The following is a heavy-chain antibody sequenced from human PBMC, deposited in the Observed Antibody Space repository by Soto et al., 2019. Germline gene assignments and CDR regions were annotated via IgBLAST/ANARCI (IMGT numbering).Heavy chain of an antibody. V-gene: IGHV4-59*01. CDR3: ARGDDFWSGYLY. D-gene: IGHD3-3*01. J-gene: IGHJ4*02. CDR1: GGSISSYY. Sequence: PSETLSLTCTVSGGSISSYYWSWIRQPPGKGLEWIGYIYYSGSTNYNPSLKSRVTISVDTSKNQFSLKLSSVTAADTAVYYCARGDDFWSGYLYWGQGTLVTVSS. CDR2: IYYSGST.